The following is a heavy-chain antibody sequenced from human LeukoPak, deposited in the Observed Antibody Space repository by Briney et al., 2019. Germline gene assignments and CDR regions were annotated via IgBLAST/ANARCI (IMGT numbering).Heavy chain of an antibody. CDR2: IYHSGST. V-gene: IGHV4-30-2*01. J-gene: IGHJ6*03. CDR1: GGSISSGGYY. Sequence: SQTLSLTCTVSGGSISSGGYYWSWIRQPPGKGLEWIGYIYHSGSTYYNPSLKSRVTISVDRSKNQFSLKLSSVTAADTAVYYCARFPIVVVPAAIRAAGGYYYYYMDVWGKGTTVTVSS. CDR3: ARFPIVVVPAAIRAAGGYYYYYMDV. D-gene: IGHD2-2*02.